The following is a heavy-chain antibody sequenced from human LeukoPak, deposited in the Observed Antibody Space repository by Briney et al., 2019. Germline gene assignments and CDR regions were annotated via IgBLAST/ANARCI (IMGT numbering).Heavy chain of an antibody. CDR2: IYYSGST. Sequence: PSETLSLTCTVSGGSISSYYWSWIRQPPGKGLEWIGYIYYSGSTNYNPSLKSRVTISVDTSKNQFSLKLSSVTAADTAVYYCASGMETLDYWGQGTLVTVSS. CDR3: ASGMETLDY. J-gene: IGHJ4*02. D-gene: IGHD1-14*01. V-gene: IGHV4-59*08. CDR1: GGSISSYY.